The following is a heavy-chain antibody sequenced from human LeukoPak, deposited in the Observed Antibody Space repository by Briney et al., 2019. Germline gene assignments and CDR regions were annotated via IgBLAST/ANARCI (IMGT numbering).Heavy chain of an antibody. CDR3: ARAPPSKSWGSLLLHFDH. V-gene: IGHV1-69*04. CDR1: GGTFSSYA. J-gene: IGHJ4*02. Sequence: GASVKVSCKASGGTFSSYAISWVRQAPGQGLEWMGRIIPILGIANYAQKFQGRVTITADESTSTAYMELSSLRSEDTAVYYCARAPPSKSWGSLLLHFDHWGLGTLVTVSS. CDR2: IIPILGIA. D-gene: IGHD2/OR15-2a*01.